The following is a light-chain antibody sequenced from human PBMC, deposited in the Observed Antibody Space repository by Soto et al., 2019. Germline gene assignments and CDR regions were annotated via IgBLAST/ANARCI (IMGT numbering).Light chain of an antibody. CDR2: ATS. Sequence: AIQMTQSPSSLSASVGDRVTIICRASQGIRNDLCWYQQRPGKAPKLLIYATSNLQSGVPSMFSGSGSGTDFTLTISSLHPEDFATYYCLQDYRYALTFGQGTKVEIK. CDR3: LQDYRYALT. CDR1: QGIRND. J-gene: IGKJ1*01. V-gene: IGKV1-6*01.